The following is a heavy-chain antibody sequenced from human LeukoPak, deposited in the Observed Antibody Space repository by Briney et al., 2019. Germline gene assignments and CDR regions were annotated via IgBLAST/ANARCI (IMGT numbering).Heavy chain of an antibody. V-gene: IGHV3-21*01. D-gene: IGHD2-2*02. CDR1: GFTFSSYS. CDR2: ISSSSSYI. J-gene: IGHJ4*02. Sequence: GGSLRLSCAASGFTFSSYSMNWVRQAPGKGLEWASSISSSSSYIYYADSVEGRFTISRDNAKNSLYLQMNSLRAEDTAVYYCAREGAGYCSSTSCYTGFDYWGQGTLVTVSS. CDR3: AREGAGYCSSTSCYTGFDY.